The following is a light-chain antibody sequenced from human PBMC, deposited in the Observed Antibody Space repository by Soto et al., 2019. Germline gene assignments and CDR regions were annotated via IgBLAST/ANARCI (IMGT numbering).Light chain of an antibody. V-gene: IGLV1-47*01. CDR1: SSNIGINF. CDR3: ATWDDSLIGPV. J-gene: IGLJ3*02. CDR2: MNN. Sequence: QSVLTQPPSASGTPGQRVTISCSGSSSNIGINFVSWYQQLPGTAPKLLMSMNNQRPSGVPDRFSGSKSGTSASLAISGLRSEDEAVYYCATWDDSLIGPVFGGGTKVTVL.